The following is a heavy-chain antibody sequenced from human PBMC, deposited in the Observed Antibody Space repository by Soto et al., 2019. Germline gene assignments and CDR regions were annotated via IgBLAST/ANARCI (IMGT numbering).Heavy chain of an antibody. CDR3: ARDGIAARPWNWFDP. V-gene: IGHV4-59*01. D-gene: IGHD6-6*01. CDR2: IYYSGST. CDR1: GGSISRYY. Sequence: PSETLSLTCTVSGGSISRYYWSWIRQPPGKGLEWIGYIYYSGSTNYNPSLKSRVTISVDTSKNQFSLKLSSVTAADTAVYYCARDGIAARPWNWFDPWGQGTLVTVSS. J-gene: IGHJ5*02.